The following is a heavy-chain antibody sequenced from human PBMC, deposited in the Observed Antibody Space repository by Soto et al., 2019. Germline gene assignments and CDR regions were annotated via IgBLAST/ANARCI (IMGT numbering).Heavy chain of an antibody. Sequence: EVQLVESGGGLVKPGGSLRLSCAASGFTFSDFTMNWVRQAPGKGLQWVSSISSGGSFISYADSVRGRFTISRDNAKNSLYLQVDSLRAEDTAGFFCARGSRRTFDYWGQGTQVTVSS. J-gene: IGHJ4*02. CDR1: GFTFSDFT. D-gene: IGHD1-26*01. CDR2: ISSGGSFI. CDR3: ARGSRRTFDY. V-gene: IGHV3-21*01.